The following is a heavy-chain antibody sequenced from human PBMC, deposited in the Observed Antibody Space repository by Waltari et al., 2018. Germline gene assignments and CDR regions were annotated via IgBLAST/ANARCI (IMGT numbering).Heavy chain of an antibody. CDR3: TRDRGAGSCSSTSCYFT. CDR2: IYHSGST. Sequence: QLQLQESGPGLAKPSETLSLTCAVSGYSISRGYYWGCIRQPPGTGLECIASIYHSGSTYYTASPKSGVTISVETSKHQYSLKLSSVTAADTAVYYCTRDRGAGSCSSTSCYFTWGQGTLVTVSS. J-gene: IGHJ5*02. V-gene: IGHV4-38-2*02. D-gene: IGHD2-2*01. CDR1: GYSISRGYY.